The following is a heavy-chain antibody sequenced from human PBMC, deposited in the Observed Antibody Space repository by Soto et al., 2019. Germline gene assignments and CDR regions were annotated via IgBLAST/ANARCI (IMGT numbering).Heavy chain of an antibody. D-gene: IGHD6-19*01. V-gene: IGHV1-46*01. J-gene: IGHJ2*01. Sequence: QVQLVQSGAEVKKPGASVKVSCKASGYTFTSYYMHWVRQAPGQGLEWMGIINPSGGSTSYAQKFQGRVTMTRDTSTSTVYMELSSLRSEDTAVYYCARDHSSGGGVAWYFDLWGRGTLVTVSS. CDR2: INPSGGST. CDR3: ARDHSSGGGVAWYFDL. CDR1: GYTFTSYY.